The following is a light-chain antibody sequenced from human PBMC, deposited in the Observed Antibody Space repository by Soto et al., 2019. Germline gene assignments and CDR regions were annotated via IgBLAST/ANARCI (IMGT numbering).Light chain of an antibody. CDR3: QQSYSTPLRRYT. CDR2: AAS. CDR1: QSISSY. Sequence: DIQMTQSPSSLSASVGDRVTITCRASQSISSYLNWYQQKPGKAPKLLIYAASSLQSGVPSRFSGSGSGTDFTLIISSLQPEDFATYYCQQSYSTPLRRYTFGQGTKLEIK. J-gene: IGKJ2*01. V-gene: IGKV1-39*01.